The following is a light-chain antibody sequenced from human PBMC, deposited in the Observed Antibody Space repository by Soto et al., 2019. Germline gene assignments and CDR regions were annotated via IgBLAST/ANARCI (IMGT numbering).Light chain of an antibody. CDR1: SSDVGGYNY. Sequence: QSALTQPASVSGSPGQSIAISCTGTSSDVGGYNYVSWYQQHPGKAPKLMIYEVSNRPSGVSNRFSGSKSGNTASLTISGLQAEDEAEYYCSSYTRSSTPVFGTGTKVTVL. CDR3: SSYTRSSTPV. J-gene: IGLJ1*01. CDR2: EVS. V-gene: IGLV2-14*01.